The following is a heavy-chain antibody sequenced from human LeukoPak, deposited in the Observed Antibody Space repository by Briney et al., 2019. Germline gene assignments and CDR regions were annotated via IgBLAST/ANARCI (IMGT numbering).Heavy chain of an antibody. CDR1: GFTFSSYA. J-gene: IGHJ5*02. CDR3: LITMIVVVKGNWFDP. Sequence: GGSLRLSCAASGFTFSSYAMSWVRQAPGKGLEWVSAISGSGGSTYYADSVKGRFTISRDNSKNTLYLQMNSLRAEDTAVYYCLITMIVVVKGNWFDPWGQGTLVTVSS. CDR2: ISGSGGST. V-gene: IGHV3-23*01. D-gene: IGHD3-22*01.